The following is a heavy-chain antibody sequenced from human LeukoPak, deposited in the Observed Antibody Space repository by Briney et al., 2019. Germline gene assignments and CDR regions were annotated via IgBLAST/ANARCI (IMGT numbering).Heavy chain of an antibody. D-gene: IGHD3-22*01. Sequence: PGGSLRLSCAASGFTVSSYAMSSVRQAPGKGLECVSAISGIGGSTYYADSVKGRFTISRDNSKNKLYLQMNSLRAEDTAVYYCAKALRITMIVVVPYYFDSWGQGTLVTVSS. J-gene: IGHJ4*02. CDR2: ISGIGGST. CDR1: GFTVSSYA. V-gene: IGHV3-23*01. CDR3: AKALRITMIVVVPYYFDS.